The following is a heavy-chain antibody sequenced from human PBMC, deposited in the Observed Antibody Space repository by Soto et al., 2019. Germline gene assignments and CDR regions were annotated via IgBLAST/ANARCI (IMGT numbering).Heavy chain of an antibody. CDR3: ARVEAEAGLYNYHGLDV. D-gene: IGHD6-13*01. CDR1: GYTFTGYY. V-gene: IGHV1-24*01. J-gene: IGHJ6*02. CDR2: FDPDDGDT. Sequence: ASVKVSCKASGYTFTGYYMHWVRQAPGQGLEWMGGFDPDDGDTIYAQKFQGRVTMTEDTSTDTAYLEMSSLRSEDTAIYYCARVEAEAGLYNYHGLDVWGQGTAVTVSS.